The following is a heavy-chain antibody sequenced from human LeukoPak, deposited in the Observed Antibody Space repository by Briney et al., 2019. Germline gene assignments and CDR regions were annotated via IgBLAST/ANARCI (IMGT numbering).Heavy chain of an antibody. Sequence: GASVKVSCKASGGIFRSYGVSWVRQAPGQGLEWMGGITDMFRTGNYAQKFQGRVTITTDESTRTAYMELSSLTFEDTAVYYCARSRARLYAFDIWGQGTMVTVSS. V-gene: IGHV1-69*05. CDR1: GGIFRSYG. CDR2: ITDMFRTG. CDR3: ARSRARLYAFDI. J-gene: IGHJ3*02. D-gene: IGHD3-22*01.